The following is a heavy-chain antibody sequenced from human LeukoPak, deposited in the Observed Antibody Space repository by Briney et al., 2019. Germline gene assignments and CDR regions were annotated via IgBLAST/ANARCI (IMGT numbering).Heavy chain of an antibody. Sequence: SETLSLTCTVSGGSMSSYYWSWIRQPPGKGLEWIGYIYYSGSTNYNPSLKSRVTISVDTSKYQFSLKLSSVTAADTAVYYCARGVMLDQNLDYWGQGTLVTVSS. V-gene: IGHV4-59*01. CDR3: ARGVMLDQNLDY. CDR1: GGSMSSYY. D-gene: IGHD3/OR15-3a*01. CDR2: IYYSGST. J-gene: IGHJ4*02.